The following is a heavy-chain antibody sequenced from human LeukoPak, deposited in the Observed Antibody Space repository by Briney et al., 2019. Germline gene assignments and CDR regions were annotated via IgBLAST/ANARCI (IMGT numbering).Heavy chain of an antibody. CDR1: GXTFSGYW. CDR3: ARDNAN. CDR2: IKQDGTEK. V-gene: IGHV3-7*04. Sequence: GGSLRLSCAASGXTFSGYWMSWVRQAPGKGLEWVANIKQDGTEKYYVDSVKGRFTISRDNAKNSLYLQMNSLRAEDTALYYCARDNANWGQGTLVTVSS. J-gene: IGHJ4*02.